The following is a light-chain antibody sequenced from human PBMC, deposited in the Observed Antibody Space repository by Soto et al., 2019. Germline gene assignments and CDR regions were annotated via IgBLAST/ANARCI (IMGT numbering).Light chain of an antibody. CDR2: SNN. V-gene: IGLV1-44*01. J-gene: IGLJ3*02. Sequence: QSVLTQPPSASGTPGQRVTISCSGSSSNIGRNTVNWYQQLPGTAPKLLIYSNNQRPSGVPDRFSGSKSGTSASLAISGLQSADEAYYYCAAWDDSLNGWVFGGGTKLTVL. CDR1: SSNIGRNT. CDR3: AAWDDSLNGWV.